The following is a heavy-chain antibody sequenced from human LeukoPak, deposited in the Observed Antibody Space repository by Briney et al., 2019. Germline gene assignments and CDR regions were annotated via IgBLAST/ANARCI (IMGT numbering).Heavy chain of an antibody. CDR2: IAYDGSNK. Sequence: GGSLRLSCAASGFTFSRYGMHWVRQAPGKGLEWVSGIAYDGSNKYYADSVKGRFTISRDNSKNTLYLQMNSLRAKHTAVYYCALSIAAAEFDYWGQGTLVTVSS. V-gene: IGHV3-30*03. J-gene: IGHJ4*02. CDR3: ALSIAAAEFDY. D-gene: IGHD6-13*01. CDR1: GFTFSRYG.